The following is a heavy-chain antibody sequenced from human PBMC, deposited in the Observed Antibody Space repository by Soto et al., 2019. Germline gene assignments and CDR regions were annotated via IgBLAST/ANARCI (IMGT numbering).Heavy chain of an antibody. Sequence: GGSLRLSCAASGFTFSSYDMHWVRQAPGKGLEWVAVIWYDGSNNYYADSVKGRFTISRDNSKNTLDLRMNSLRAEDTAVYYCARVTLSYYGMDVWGQGTTVTVSS. J-gene: IGHJ6*02. CDR3: ARVTLSYYGMDV. CDR2: IWYDGSNN. V-gene: IGHV3-33*01. CDR1: GFTFSSYD.